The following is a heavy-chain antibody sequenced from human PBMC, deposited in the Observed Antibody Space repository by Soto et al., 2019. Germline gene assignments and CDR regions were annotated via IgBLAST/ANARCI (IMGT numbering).Heavy chain of an antibody. Sequence: GSLRLSCAASGFTFSSYAMHWVHQAPGKGLEWVALISYDGSNKYYADSVKGRFTISRDNSKNTLYLQMNSLRTEDTAVYYCGRCSSTSCHLGADYWGQGTLVTVSS. CDR1: GFTFSSYA. CDR2: ISYDGSNK. J-gene: IGHJ4*02. CDR3: GRCSSTSCHLGADY. D-gene: IGHD2-2*01. V-gene: IGHV3-30-3*01.